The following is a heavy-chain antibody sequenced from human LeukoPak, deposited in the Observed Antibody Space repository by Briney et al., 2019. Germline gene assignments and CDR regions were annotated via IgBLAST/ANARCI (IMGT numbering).Heavy chain of an antibody. CDR1: GGSISSSSYY. CDR3: ARGELWFGEFNAFDI. V-gene: IGHV4-39*07. Sequence: PSETLSLTCSVSGGSISSSSYYWAWIRQPPGKGLEWIGSIHYSGRTYNNPSLKSRVTISVDTSKNQFSLKLSSVTAADTAVYYCARGELWFGEFNAFDIWGQGTMVTVSS. CDR2: IHYSGRT. J-gene: IGHJ3*02. D-gene: IGHD3-10*01.